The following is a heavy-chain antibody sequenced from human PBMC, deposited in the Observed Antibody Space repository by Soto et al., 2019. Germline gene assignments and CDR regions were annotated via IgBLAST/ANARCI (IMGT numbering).Heavy chain of an antibody. CDR1: GFTFSSYS. CDR3: ARDSSSWYFY. CDR2: ISSSSSYI. D-gene: IGHD6-13*01. Sequence: PVGSLRLSCAASGFTFSSYSMNWVRQAPGKGLEWVSSISSSSSYIYYADSVKGRFTISRDNAKNSLYLQMNSLRAEDTAVYYCARDSSSWYFYWGQGTLVTVSS. J-gene: IGHJ4*02. V-gene: IGHV3-21*01.